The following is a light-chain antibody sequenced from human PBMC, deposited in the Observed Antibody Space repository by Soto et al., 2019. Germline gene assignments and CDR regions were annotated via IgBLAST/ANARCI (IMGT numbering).Light chain of an antibody. Sequence: DIQMTQSPSSVSASVGDRFTITWRSSQGISSWLAWYQQKPGKAPRLLIYKASNLESGVPSRFSGSGSGTEFTLIITSLQPDDSATYYCQQYNSYSWTFGQGTKVDI. V-gene: IGKV1-5*03. CDR3: QQYNSYSWT. CDR1: QGISSW. J-gene: IGKJ1*01. CDR2: KAS.